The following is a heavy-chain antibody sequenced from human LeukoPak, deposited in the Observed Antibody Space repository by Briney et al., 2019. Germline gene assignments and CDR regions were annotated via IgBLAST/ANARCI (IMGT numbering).Heavy chain of an antibody. CDR2: ISGSGDST. CDR3: ARELVVPAAISSYDAFDI. J-gene: IGHJ3*02. CDR1: GFSFSSYA. Sequence: PGGSLRLSCAASGFSFSSYAMSWVRQAPGKGLEWVSFISGSGDSTYYADSVKGRFTISRDNAKNSLYLQMNGLRAEDTAVYYCARELVVPAAISSYDAFDIWGQGTMVTVSS. V-gene: IGHV3-23*01. D-gene: IGHD2-2*01.